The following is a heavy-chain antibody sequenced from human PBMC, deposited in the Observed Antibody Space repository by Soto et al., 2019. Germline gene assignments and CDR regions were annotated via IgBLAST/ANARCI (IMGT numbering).Heavy chain of an antibody. V-gene: IGHV3-21*01. CDR2: ISSSSSYI. Sequence: GGSLRLSCAASGFTFSSYSMNLVRQAPGKGLEWVSSISSSSSYIYYADSVKGRFTISRDNAKNSLYLQMNSLRAEDTAVYYSARDVTMVRGDPGGMDVSAQGTTVTVSS. CDR1: GFTFSSYS. CDR3: ARDVTMVRGDPGGMDV. J-gene: IGHJ6*02. D-gene: IGHD3-10*01.